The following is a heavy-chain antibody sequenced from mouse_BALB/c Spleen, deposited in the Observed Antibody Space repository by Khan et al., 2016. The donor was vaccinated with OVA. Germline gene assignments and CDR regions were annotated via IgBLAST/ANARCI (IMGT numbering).Heavy chain of an antibody. CDR3: TRGGGGNRFAY. CDR2: ISTYYGDA. Sequence: QVQLKQSGAELVRPGVSVKISCKGSGYTFTDFTMHWVKQSHAKSLEWIGVISTYYGDATYNQKFKGKATMTVDKASSTAYMELDRLTSEDSAIXSCTRGGGGNRFAYWGQGTLVTVSA. V-gene: IGHV1S137*01. J-gene: IGHJ3*01. CDR1: GYTFTDFT.